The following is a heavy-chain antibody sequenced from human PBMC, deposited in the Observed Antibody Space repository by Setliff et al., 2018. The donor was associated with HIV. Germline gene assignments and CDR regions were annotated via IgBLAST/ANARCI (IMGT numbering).Heavy chain of an antibody. D-gene: IGHD3-16*01. CDR1: GYSLIDLS. J-gene: IGHJ4*02. V-gene: IGHV1-24*01. CDR2: LDAEDGEA. Sequence: ASVKVSCKVSGYSLIDLSIHWVRRTPGEGFEWMGGLDAEDGEAIYADKFRGRLTVTEDTSTDSAYMDLCNLGSDDWAVYFCATVSYYHDRGSYLGVFDNWGPGTLVTVSS. CDR3: ATVSYYHDRGSYLGVFDN.